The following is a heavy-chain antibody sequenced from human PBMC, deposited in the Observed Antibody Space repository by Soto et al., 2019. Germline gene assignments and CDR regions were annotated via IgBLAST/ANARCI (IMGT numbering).Heavy chain of an antibody. CDR2: IWYDGSNK. CDR1: GFTFSSYG. V-gene: IGHV3-33*01. Sequence: GGSLRLSCAASGFTFSSYGMHWVRQAPGKGLEWVAVIWYDGSNKYYADSVKGRFTISRDNSKNTLYLQMNSLRAEDTAVYYCARALPVAKGGFDPWGQGTLVTVSS. J-gene: IGHJ5*02. CDR3: ARALPVAKGGFDP. D-gene: IGHD2-2*01.